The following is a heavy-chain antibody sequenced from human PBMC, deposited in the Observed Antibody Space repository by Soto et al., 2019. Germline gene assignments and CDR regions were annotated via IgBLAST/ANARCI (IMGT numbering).Heavy chain of an antibody. Sequence: GGSLRLSCAASGFTFSSYAMSWVRQAPGKGLEWVSAISGSGGSTYYADSVKGRFTISRDNSKNTLYLQMNSLRAEDTAVYHCVKADSFVVVPAAMFYWGQGTLVTVSS. CDR2: ISGSGGST. V-gene: IGHV3-23*01. D-gene: IGHD2-2*01. CDR3: VKADSFVVVPAAMFY. J-gene: IGHJ4*02. CDR1: GFTFSSYA.